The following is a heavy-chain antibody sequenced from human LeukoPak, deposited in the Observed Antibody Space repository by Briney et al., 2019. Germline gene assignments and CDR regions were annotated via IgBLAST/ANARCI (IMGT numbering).Heavy chain of an antibody. CDR1: GYTFTSYD. CDR3: ARGSGYYYGMDV. D-gene: IGHD6-19*01. J-gene: IGHJ6*02. CDR2: MNPNSGNT. V-gene: IGHV1-8*01. Sequence: ASVKVSCKASGYTFTSYDINWVRQATGQGLEWMGWMNPNSGNTGYAHKFQGRVTMTRNTSISTAYMELSSLRSEDTAVYYCARGSGYYYGMDVWGQGTTGTVSS.